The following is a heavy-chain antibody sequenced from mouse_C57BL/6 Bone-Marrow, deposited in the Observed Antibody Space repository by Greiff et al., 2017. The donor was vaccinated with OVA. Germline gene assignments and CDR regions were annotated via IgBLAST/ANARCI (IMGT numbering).Heavy chain of an antibody. V-gene: IGHV5-12*01. CDR1: GFTFSDYY. D-gene: IGHD2-4*01. J-gene: IGHJ3*01. CDR2: ISNGGGST. CDR3: ARHDDYDDAWFAY. Sequence: EVNVVESGGGLVQPGGSLKLSCAASGFTFSDYYLYWVRQTPEKRLEWVAYISNGGGSTYYPDTVKGRFTISRDNAKNTLYLQMSRLKSEDTAMYYCARHDDYDDAWFAYWGQGTLVTVSA.